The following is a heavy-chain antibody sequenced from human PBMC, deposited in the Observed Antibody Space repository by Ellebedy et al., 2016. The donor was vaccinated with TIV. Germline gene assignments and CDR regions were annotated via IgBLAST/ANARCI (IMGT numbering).Heavy chain of an antibody. Sequence: PGRSLRLSCAASGFAFSANGMSWVRQAPGKGLEWVSGIDGSENTDYGDSVKGRFTIPRDISKNTLNLQMNSLRAEDTALYYGTKDSGWEHEYWGQGTLVTISS. J-gene: IGHJ4*02. CDR1: GFAFSANG. CDR2: IDGSENT. CDR3: TKDSGWEHEY. V-gene: IGHV3-23*01. D-gene: IGHD3-10*01.